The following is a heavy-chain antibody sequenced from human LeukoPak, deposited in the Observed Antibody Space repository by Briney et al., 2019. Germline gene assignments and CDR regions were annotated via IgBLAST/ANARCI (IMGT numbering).Heavy chain of an antibody. Sequence: GASVKVSCKASGGTFSSYAISWVRQATGQGLEWMGGIIPIFGTANYAQMFQGRVTITADESTSTAYLELSSLRSDDTAVYYCARDVTMIVVVNKYNWFDPWGQGTLVTVSS. CDR2: IIPIFGTA. CDR1: GGTFSSYA. J-gene: IGHJ5*02. D-gene: IGHD3-22*01. V-gene: IGHV1-69*13. CDR3: ARDVTMIVVVNKYNWFDP.